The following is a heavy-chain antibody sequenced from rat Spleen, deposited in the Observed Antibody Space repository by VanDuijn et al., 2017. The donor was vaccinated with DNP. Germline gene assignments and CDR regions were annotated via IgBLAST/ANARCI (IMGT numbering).Heavy chain of an antibody. D-gene: IGHD1-10*01. CDR1: GFTFSDYY. V-gene: IGHV5-25*01. CDR2: LSSGGSHT. J-gene: IGHJ2*01. Sequence: EVKLVESGGGLVQPGRSLKLSCAGSGFTFSDYYMAWVRQTPTKGLDWVASLSSGGSHTYYRDSVKGRFTISRDNAKSSLFLQMDSLRSEDTATYYCTRTTLPYYLDYWGQGVMVTVST. CDR3: TRTTLPYYLDY.